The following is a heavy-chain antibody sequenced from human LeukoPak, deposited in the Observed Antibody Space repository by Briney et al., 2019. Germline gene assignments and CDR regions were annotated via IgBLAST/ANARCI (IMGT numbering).Heavy chain of an antibody. CDR2: ISGSGGST. CDR3: ARCTASCYANAFDV. V-gene: IGHV3-23*01. Sequence: GGSLRLSCAASGFTFSNYAMTWVRQAPGKGLEWVSGISGSGGSTFYADSVKGRFTISRDNSKNTLYLQMNSLRPDDTAVYYCARCTASCYANAFDVWGQGTLLTVSS. J-gene: IGHJ3*01. CDR1: GFTFSNYA. D-gene: IGHD2-2*01.